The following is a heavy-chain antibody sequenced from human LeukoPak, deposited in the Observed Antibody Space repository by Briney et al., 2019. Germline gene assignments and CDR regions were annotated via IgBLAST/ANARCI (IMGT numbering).Heavy chain of an antibody. V-gene: IGHV1-18*01. CDR3: ARPSLRGSGSYYHPEDFDY. J-gene: IGHJ4*02. Sequence: ASVKVSCKTSGYRFITFGINWVRQAPGQGLEWMGWINPYNGNRYYAKKFQGRFNMTTDTSTSTVYLELQTLTSDDTAIYYCARPSLRGSGSYYHPEDFDYWGQGTLVTVSS. D-gene: IGHD3-10*01. CDR1: GYRFITFG. CDR2: INPYNGNR.